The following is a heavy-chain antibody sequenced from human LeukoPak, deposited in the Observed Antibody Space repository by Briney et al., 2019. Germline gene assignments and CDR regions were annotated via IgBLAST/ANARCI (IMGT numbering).Heavy chain of an antibody. CDR2: INPSGGGT. J-gene: IGHJ3*02. V-gene: IGHV1-46*01. D-gene: IGHD1-14*01. CDR3: ARDSLRDRGPFDM. CDR1: GYTFTSYY. Sequence: VASVKVSCKASGYTFTSYYIHWVRQAPGQGLECMGIINPSGGGTSSAQKFQGRVTMTRDTSTSTVYMELRSLRSEDTAVYYCARDSLRDRGPFDMWGQGTRVTVSS.